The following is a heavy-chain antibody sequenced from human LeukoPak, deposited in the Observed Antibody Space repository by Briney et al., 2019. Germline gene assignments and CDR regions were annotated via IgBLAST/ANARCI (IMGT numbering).Heavy chain of an antibody. CDR3: ARDWNWGSSDAFDM. D-gene: IGHD3-16*01. J-gene: IGHJ3*02. Sequence: ASVKVSCKASGYSFSRYYLHWVRRAPGQGLEWMGIINPSGGITNYAQKFKGRLTLTKYTSTSTVYMEPSSLRSDDTAVYYCARDWNWGSSDAFDMWGQGTIVTVSS. V-gene: IGHV1-46*01. CDR1: GYSFSRYY. CDR2: INPSGGIT.